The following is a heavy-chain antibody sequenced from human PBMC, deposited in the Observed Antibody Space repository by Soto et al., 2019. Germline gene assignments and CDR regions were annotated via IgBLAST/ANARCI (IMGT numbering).Heavy chain of an antibody. D-gene: IGHD3-22*01. J-gene: IGHJ5*02. V-gene: IGHV1-18*01. CDR1: GYTFTSYG. CDR2: ISAYNGNT. CDR3: ARVYYDSSGYPGHWFDP. Sequence: VKVSCKASGYTFTSYGISWVRQAPGQGLEWMGWISAYNGNTNYAQKLQGRVTMTTDTSTSTAYMELRSLRSDDTAVYYCARVYYDSSGYPGHWFDPWGQGTLVTVSS.